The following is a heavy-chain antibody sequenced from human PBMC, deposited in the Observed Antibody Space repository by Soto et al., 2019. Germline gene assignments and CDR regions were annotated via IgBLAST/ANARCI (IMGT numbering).Heavy chain of an antibody. Sequence: QITLNESGPTLVKPTQTLTLTCTFSGFSLSTRGVGVGWIRQPPGKALEWLALLYWDDDERYSTCLMSRLTITKDTSKNQVFLTMTNVDPVDTATYYCAHRPRGFTYFFDYWGQGTLVTVSS. CDR2: LYWDDDE. CDR1: GFSLSTRGVG. CDR3: AHRPRGFTYFFDY. J-gene: IGHJ4*02. V-gene: IGHV2-5*02.